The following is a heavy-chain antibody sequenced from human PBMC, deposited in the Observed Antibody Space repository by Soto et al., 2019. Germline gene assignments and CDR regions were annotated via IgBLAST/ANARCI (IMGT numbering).Heavy chain of an antibody. J-gene: IGHJ4*02. Sequence: PSQTLSLTCAISGDSVSSNSAAWNWIRQSPSRGLEWLGRTYYRSKWYNDYAVSVKSRITINPDTSKNQFSLQLNSVTPADTAVYYCARSGSRYCSGGSCYSLYWGQGTLVTVSS. CDR3: ARSGSRYCSGGSCYSLY. V-gene: IGHV6-1*01. CDR1: GDSVSSNSAA. D-gene: IGHD2-15*01. CDR2: TYYRSKWYN.